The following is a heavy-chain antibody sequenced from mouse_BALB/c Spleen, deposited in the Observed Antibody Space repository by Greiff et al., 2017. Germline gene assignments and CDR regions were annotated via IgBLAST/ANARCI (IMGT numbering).Heavy chain of an antibody. CDR2: IWAGGST. CDR1: GFSLTSYG. CDR3: ARERENAMDY. Sequence: QVQLQQSGPGLVAPSQSLSITCTVSGFSLTSYGVHWVRQPPGKGLEWLGVIWAGGSTNYNSALMSGLSISTANSKSHVFLKMNSLQTADTAMYYCARERENAMDYWGQGTSVTVAS. J-gene: IGHJ4*01. V-gene: IGHV2-9*02.